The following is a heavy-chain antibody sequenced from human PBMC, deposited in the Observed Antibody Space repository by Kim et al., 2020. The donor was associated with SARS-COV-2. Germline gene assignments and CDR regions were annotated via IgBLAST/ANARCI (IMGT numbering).Heavy chain of an antibody. V-gene: IGHV4-31*03. D-gene: IGHD6-13*01. J-gene: IGHJ4*02. CDR2: IYYSGST. CDR3: ARGVRIAAAGHDFDY. CDR1: GGSISSGGYY. Sequence: SETLSLTCTVSGGSISSGGYYWSWIRQHPGKGLEWIGYIYYSGSTYYNPSLKSRVTISVDTSKNQFSLKLSSVTAADTAVYYCARGVRIAAAGHDFDYWGQGTLVTVSS.